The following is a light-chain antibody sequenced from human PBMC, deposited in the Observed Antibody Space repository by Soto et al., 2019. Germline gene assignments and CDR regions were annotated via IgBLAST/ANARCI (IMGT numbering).Light chain of an antibody. Sequence: QSVLTQPRSVPGSPGQSVTISCTGTNSDVGGYNYVSWYQQYPGKAPKLMISGVSERPSGVPDRFSGSKSGNTASLTISGLQAEYEADYYCTSYPSSSTTLFGTGTNVTVL. V-gene: IGLV2-11*01. CDR1: NSDVGGYNY. CDR2: GVS. CDR3: TSYPSSSTTL. J-gene: IGLJ1*01.